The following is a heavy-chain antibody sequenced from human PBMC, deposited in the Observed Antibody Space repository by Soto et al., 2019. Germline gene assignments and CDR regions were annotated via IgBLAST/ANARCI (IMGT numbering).Heavy chain of an antibody. J-gene: IGHJ6*02. D-gene: IGHD3-10*01. CDR2: ISGSGGST. Sequence: PGGSXRLSCAASGFTFSSYAMSWVRQAPGKGLEWVSAISGSGGSTYYADSVKGRFTISRDNSKNTLYPQMNSLRAEDTAVYYCAKGALDGQNFTPYGSGSGPYYYGMDVWGQGTTVTVSS. CDR3: AKGALDGQNFTPYGSGSGPYYYGMDV. CDR1: GFTFSSYA. V-gene: IGHV3-23*01.